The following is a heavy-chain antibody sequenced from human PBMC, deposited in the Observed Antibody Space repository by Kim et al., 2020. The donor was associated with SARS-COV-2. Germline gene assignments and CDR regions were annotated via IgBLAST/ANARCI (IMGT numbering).Heavy chain of an antibody. V-gene: IGHV3-23*01. CDR2: ISGSGGST. J-gene: IGHJ4*01. CDR1: GFTFSTYA. CDR3: AKEETLDGGKRIGGTYF. D-gene: IGHD2-15*01. Sequence: GGSLRLSCAASGFTFSTYAMSWVRQAPGKGLEWVSAISGSGGSTFYGDSVRGRFTISKDNSKSTLYLQMNSLRAEDTAVYYCAKEETLDGGKRIGGTYF.